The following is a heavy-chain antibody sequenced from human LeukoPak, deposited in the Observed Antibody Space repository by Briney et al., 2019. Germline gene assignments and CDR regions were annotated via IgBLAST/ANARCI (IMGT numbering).Heavy chain of an antibody. CDR2: ISYDGSNK. CDR1: GFTFSSYA. J-gene: IGHJ6*02. CDR3: ARDGTRYGDYVDYYYYGMDV. Sequence: GRSLRLSCAASGFTFSSYAMHWVRQAPGKGLEWVAVISYDGSNKYYADSVKGRFTISRDNSKNTLYLQMNSLRAEDTAVYYCARDGTRYGDYVDYYYYGMDVWGQGTTVTVSS. V-gene: IGHV3-30-3*01. D-gene: IGHD4-17*01.